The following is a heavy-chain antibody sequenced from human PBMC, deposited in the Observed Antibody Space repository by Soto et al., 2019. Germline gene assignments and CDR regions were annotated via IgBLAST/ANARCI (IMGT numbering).Heavy chain of an antibody. V-gene: IGHV4-59*01. Sequence: SETLSLTCTVSGGSISSYYWSWIRQPPGKGLEWIGYIYYSGSTNYNPSLKSRVTISVDTSKNQFSLKLSSVTAADTAVYYCARDSTVGAYYYGMDVWGQGTTVTVSS. CDR1: GGSISSYY. CDR2: IYYSGST. D-gene: IGHD1-26*01. CDR3: ARDSTVGAYYYGMDV. J-gene: IGHJ6*02.